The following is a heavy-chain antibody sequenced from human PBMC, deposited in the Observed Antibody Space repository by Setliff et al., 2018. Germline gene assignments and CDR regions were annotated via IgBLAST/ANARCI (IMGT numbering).Heavy chain of an antibody. CDR3: ARGRDFWSGYLVY. CDR2: INPNSGGT. CDR1: GYTFTSYG. J-gene: IGHJ4*02. V-gene: IGHV1-2*04. Sequence: GASVKVSCKASGYTFTSYGISWVRQAPGQGLEWMGWINPNSGGTNYAQKFQGWVTMTRDTSISTAYMELSRLRSDDTAVYYCARGRDFWSGYLVYWGQGTLVTVS. D-gene: IGHD3-3*01.